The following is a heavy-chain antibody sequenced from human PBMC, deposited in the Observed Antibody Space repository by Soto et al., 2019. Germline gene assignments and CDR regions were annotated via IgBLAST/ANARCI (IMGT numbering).Heavy chain of an antibody. V-gene: IGHV4-4*02. J-gene: IGHJ6*02. D-gene: IGHD4-4*01. CDR3: ARHNYYSNHYYYGMDV. CDR2: IYHDGST. Sequence: SETLSLTCAFSCDSIISSKWWTWVRQTPEKGLEWIGEIYHDGSTYSNPSLKSRVTMSVDMPRNQFLLKVTSVTAADTAVYYCARHNYYSNHYYYGMDVWGQGTTVTVSS. CDR1: CDSIISSKW.